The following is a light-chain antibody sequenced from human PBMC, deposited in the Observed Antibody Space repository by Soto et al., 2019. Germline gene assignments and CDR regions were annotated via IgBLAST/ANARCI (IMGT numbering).Light chain of an antibody. Sequence: DIQMTQSPSSVSASVGDRVTITCRASQGISRWLAWYQQKPGKAPKILIYAATSLQSGVPSRFSGSVSRTDFTLAISSLQPEDFATYYCQQANSFPSFTFGPGTKVDIK. J-gene: IGKJ3*01. V-gene: IGKV1-12*02. CDR2: AAT. CDR3: QQANSFPSFT. CDR1: QGISRW.